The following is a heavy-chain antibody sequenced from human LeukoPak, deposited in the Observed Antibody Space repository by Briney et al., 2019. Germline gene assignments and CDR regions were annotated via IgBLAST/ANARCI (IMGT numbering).Heavy chain of an antibody. V-gene: IGHV3-7*01. D-gene: IGHD3-3*01. CDR2: IKQDGSEK. CDR1: EITFSDYA. Sequence: PGGSLRLSCAASEITFSDYAMTWVRQVPGKGLEWVATIKQDGSEKYYVDSVKGRFTISRDNAKSSLSLQMNSLRVDDTAVYYCARDASALHWGQGARVTVSS. J-gene: IGHJ4*02. CDR3: ARDASALH.